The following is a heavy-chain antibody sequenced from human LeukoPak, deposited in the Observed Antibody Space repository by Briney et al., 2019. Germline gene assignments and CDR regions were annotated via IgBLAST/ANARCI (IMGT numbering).Heavy chain of an antibody. V-gene: IGHV3-53*01. D-gene: IGHD4-23*01. CDR3: ATNSAGGNIDY. CDR1: GFTFSSSY. CDR2: IYSGGST. J-gene: IGHJ4*02. Sequence: GGSLRLSCAASGFTFSSSYMSWVRQAPGKGLERVSVIYSGGSTYYANSVKGRFTIARDNSKNTLYLHMNSLRVEDTAVYYCATNSAGGNIDYWGQGTLVTVSS.